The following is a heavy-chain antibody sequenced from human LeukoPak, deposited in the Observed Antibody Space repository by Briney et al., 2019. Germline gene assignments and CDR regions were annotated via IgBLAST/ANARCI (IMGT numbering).Heavy chain of an antibody. D-gene: IGHD6-13*01. CDR3: ARVGSSWNAFDI. CDR1: GFTVSSNY. Sequence: GGSLRLSCAASGFTVSSNYMSWVRQAPGKGLEWVAVISYDGSNKYYADSVKGRFTISRDNSKNTLYLQMNSLRAEDTAVYYCARVGSSWNAFDIWGQGTMVTVSS. V-gene: IGHV3-30-3*01. J-gene: IGHJ3*02. CDR2: ISYDGSNK.